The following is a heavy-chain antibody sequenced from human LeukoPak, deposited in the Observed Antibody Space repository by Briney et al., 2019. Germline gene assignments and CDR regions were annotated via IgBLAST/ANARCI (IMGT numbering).Heavy chain of an antibody. CDR3: ARYYYDSSGHSPGEAFDI. CDR2: ISSSSSTI. V-gene: IGHV3-48*04. Sequence: GGSLRLSCAASGFTFSSYSMNWVRQAPGKGLEWVSYISSSSSTIYYADSVKGRFTISRDNAKNSLYLQMNSPRAEDTAVYYCARYYYDSSGHSPGEAFDIWGQGTMVTVSS. J-gene: IGHJ3*02. D-gene: IGHD3-22*01. CDR1: GFTFSSYS.